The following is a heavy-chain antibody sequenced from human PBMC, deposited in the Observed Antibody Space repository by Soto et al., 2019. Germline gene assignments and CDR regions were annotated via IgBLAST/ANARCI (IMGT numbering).Heavy chain of an antibody. CDR3: ARGGEGTMIVVVNVPRNYYYYGMDV. CDR1: GGSISSGGYY. V-gene: IGHV4-31*03. J-gene: IGHJ6*02. D-gene: IGHD3-22*01. CDR2: IYYSGST. Sequence: SETLSLTCTVSGGSISSGGYYWSWIRQHPGKGLEWIGYIYYSGSTYYNPSLKSRVTISVDTSKNQFSLKLSSVTAADTAVYYCARGGEGTMIVVVNVPRNYYYYGMDVWGQGTTVTVSS.